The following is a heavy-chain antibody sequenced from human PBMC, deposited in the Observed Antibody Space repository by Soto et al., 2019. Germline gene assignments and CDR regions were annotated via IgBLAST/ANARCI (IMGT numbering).Heavy chain of an antibody. D-gene: IGHD4-17*01. V-gene: IGHV1-24*01. J-gene: IGHJ5*02. CDR3: TTYHGDYDFDH. Sequence: QVQLVQSGAEVKKPGASVKVSCKVSGYTLNEVAMHWVRQAPGKGLEWLGGFDPDEAETIYAQHFQGRVTMTEDTSTDTVYMELSSLRSEYTALYFCTTYHGDYDFDHGGQGTLVTVSS. CDR1: GYTLNEVA. CDR2: FDPDEAET.